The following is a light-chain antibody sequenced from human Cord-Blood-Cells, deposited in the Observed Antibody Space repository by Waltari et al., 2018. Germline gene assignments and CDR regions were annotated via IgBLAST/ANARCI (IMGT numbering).Light chain of an antibody. CDR3: MIWHSSAWV. CDR2: YKSDSDK. J-gene: IGLJ3*02. CDR1: SGINVGTYR. Sequence: AVLTQPSSLSASPGASASLTCTIRSGINVGTYRIYWYQQKPGSPPQYLLRYKSDSDKQQGSGVPSRFSGSKDASANAGILLISGLQSEDEADYYCMIWHSSAWVFGGGTKLTVL. V-gene: IGLV5-45*02.